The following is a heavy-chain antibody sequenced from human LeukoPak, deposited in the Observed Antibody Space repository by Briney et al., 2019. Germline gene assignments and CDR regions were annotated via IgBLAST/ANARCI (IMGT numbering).Heavy chain of an antibody. CDR1: GFTLSSYG. J-gene: IGHJ6*02. CDR3: ARDVWRQLGVQVYYYYGMDV. D-gene: IGHD5-18*01. CDR2: IWYDGSNK. Sequence: GGSLRLSCAASGFTLSSYGMHWVRQAPGKGLEWVAVIWYDGSNKYYADSVKGRFTISRDNSKNTLYLQMNSLRAEDTAVYYCARDVWRQLGVQVYYYYGMDVWGQGTTVTVSS. V-gene: IGHV3-33*01.